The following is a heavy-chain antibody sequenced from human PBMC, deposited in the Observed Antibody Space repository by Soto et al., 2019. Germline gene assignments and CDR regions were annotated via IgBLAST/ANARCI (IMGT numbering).Heavy chain of an antibody. J-gene: IGHJ4*02. D-gene: IGHD2-2*01. CDR2: INTYNGNT. Sequence: QVHLVQSEGEVKKPGASVKVSCKTSGYTFSDYGVSWVRQAPGQGLAWMGWINTYNGNTKYEHRFQGRVTLTTDASTRTVFLELTSLKFDGAAVYYCARGFIPENYWGQGTRVTVSS. CDR3: ARGFIPENY. CDR1: GYTFSDYG. V-gene: IGHV1-18*01.